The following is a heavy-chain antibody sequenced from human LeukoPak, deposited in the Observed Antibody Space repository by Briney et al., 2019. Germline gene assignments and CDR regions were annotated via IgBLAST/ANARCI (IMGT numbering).Heavy chain of an antibody. J-gene: IGHJ2*01. D-gene: IGHD4-23*01. CDR3: ARTPPTVVTGNYWYFDL. CDR2: IDWDDGK. Sequence: ESGPTLVNPTQTLTLTCTFSGFSLSTSGMCVSWIRQPPGKALEWLARIDWDDGKYYSTSLKTRLTISKDTSKNQVVLTMTNMAPVDTATYYCARTPPTVVTGNYWYFDLWGRGTLVTVSS. CDR1: GFSLSTSGMC. V-gene: IGHV2-70*11.